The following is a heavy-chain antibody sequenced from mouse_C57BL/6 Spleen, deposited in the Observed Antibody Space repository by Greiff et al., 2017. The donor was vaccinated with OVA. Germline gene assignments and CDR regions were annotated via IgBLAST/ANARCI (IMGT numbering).Heavy chain of an antibody. J-gene: IGHJ4*01. Sequence: QVQLQQPGAELVKPGASVKLSCKASGYTFTSYWMHWVKQRPGQGLEWIGMIHPNSGSTNYNEKFKSKATLTVDKSSDTAYMQLSSLTSEDSAVYYCAREVITTVVATGDYAMDYWGQGTSVTVSS. D-gene: IGHD1-1*01. CDR2: IHPNSGST. CDR3: AREVITTVVATGDYAMDY. V-gene: IGHV1-64*01. CDR1: GYTFTSYW.